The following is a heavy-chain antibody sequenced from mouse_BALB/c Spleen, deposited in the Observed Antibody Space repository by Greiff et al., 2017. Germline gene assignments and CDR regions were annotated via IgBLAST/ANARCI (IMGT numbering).Heavy chain of an antibody. Sequence: EVHLVESGGGLVKPGGSLKLSCAASGFTFSDYYMYWVRQTPEKRLEWVATISDGGSYTYYPDSVKGRFTISRDNAKNNLYLQMSSLKSEDTAMYYCARVYYGNYPWFAYWGQGTLVTVSA. V-gene: IGHV5-4*02. CDR2: ISDGGSYT. D-gene: IGHD2-1*01. CDR3: ARVYYGNYPWFAY. CDR1: GFTFSDYY. J-gene: IGHJ3*01.